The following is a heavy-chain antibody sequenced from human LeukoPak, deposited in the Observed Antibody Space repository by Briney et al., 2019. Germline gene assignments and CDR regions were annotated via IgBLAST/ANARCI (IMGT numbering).Heavy chain of an antibody. V-gene: IGHV1-18*01. CDR2: ISAYNGNI. J-gene: IGHJ4*02. D-gene: IGHD3-22*01. CDR3: ARDIHYSDSSGYPEY. CDR1: GYSFIIYG. Sequence: GASVKVSCKASGYSFIIYGISWVRQAPGQGLEWMGSISAYNGNINYAQKLQGRVTMTTDTSTSTAYMELRSLRSDDTAVYYCARDIHYSDSSGYPEYWGQGTLVTVSS.